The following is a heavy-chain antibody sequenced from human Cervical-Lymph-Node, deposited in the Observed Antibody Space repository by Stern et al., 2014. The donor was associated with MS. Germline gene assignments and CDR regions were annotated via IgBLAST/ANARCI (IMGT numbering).Heavy chain of an antibody. CDR2: ISGYKGNT. CDR3: AIMGTNGIDV. Sequence: VQLEESGTEVKKPGASVKVSCKASGDTFGTYGVNWVRQAPGQRLEWLGWISGYKGNTNYAQRLQGRVPLTTDTSTTTAYMELRSLRSDDTAVYYCAIMGTNGIDVWGQGTTVTVSS. J-gene: IGHJ6*02. CDR1: GDTFGTYG. V-gene: IGHV1-18*01. D-gene: IGHD5-18*01.